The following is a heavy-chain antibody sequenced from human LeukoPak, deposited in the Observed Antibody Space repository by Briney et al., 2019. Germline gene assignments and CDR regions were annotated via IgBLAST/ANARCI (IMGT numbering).Heavy chain of an antibody. CDR1: GFTFSNNA. V-gene: IGHV3-23*01. CDR3: ATRVGLTRYWYFDL. Sequence: GGSLRLSCAASGFTFSNNAMSWVRQAPGQGLEWVSSISASGGSTSYADSVKGRFTFSRDNSKNTLYLQMNSLRVEDTAVYYCATRVGLTRYWYFDLWGRGTLVTVSS. J-gene: IGHJ2*01. CDR2: ISASGGST.